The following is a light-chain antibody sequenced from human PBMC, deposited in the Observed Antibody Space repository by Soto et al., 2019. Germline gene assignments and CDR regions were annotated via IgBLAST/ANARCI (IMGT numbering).Light chain of an antibody. CDR2: KAS. V-gene: IGKV1-5*03. CDR1: QSISSW. Sequence: DIQMTQSPSTLSASVGDRVTITCRASQSISSWLAWYQQKPGKAPKLLIYKASGLETGVPSRFSGSGSGTEFSLIITSLQPDDFATYYCQQYSLYPWTFGQGTKVDIK. CDR3: QQYSLYPWT. J-gene: IGKJ1*01.